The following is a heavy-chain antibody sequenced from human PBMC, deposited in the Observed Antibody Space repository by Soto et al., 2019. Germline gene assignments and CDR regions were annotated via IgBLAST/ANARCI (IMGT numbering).Heavy chain of an antibody. Sequence: PSETLSLTCTVSGDFINIDYYWSWIRQPPGKGLEWIGHTYYTGGTSYSPSLKSRLALSVDTSKNQFSLRLSSVTAADTAVYYRARDTASKDYDSHSYYPHFESWGQGSLVTVSS. J-gene: IGHJ5*01. CDR2: TYYTGGT. CDR1: GDFINIDYY. V-gene: IGHV4-30-4*01. D-gene: IGHD3-22*01. CDR3: ARDTASKDYDSHSYYPHFES.